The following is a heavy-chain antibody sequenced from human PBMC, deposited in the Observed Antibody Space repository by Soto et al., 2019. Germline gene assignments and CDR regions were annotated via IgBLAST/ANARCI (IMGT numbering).Heavy chain of an antibody. V-gene: IGHV1-69*01. CDR3: ARDGGRHSGGIDY. J-gene: IGHJ4*02. CDR2: IIPIFGTA. Sequence: QVQLVQSGAEVKKPGSSVKVSCKASGGTFSSYSIDWVRQAPGQGLEWMGEIIPIFGTANYAQKFQGRVTISADESTSTAYMELSSLRSEDAAVYYCARDGGRHSGGIDYWGQGTLVTVSS. CDR1: GGTFSSYS. D-gene: IGHD1-26*01.